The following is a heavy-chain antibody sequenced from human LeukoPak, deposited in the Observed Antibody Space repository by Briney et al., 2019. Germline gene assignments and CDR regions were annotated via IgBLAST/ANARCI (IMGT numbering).Heavy chain of an antibody. Sequence: PGRSLRLSCTASGFTFGDYAMSWVRQAPGKGLEWVGFIRSKAYGGTTEYAASVKGRFTISRDDSKSIAYLQMNSLKTEDTAVYYCTRDSGSYFNEYYFDYWGQGTLVTVSS. J-gene: IGHJ4*02. CDR1: GFTFGDYA. D-gene: IGHD1-26*01. CDR2: IRSKAYGGTT. CDR3: TRDSGSYFNEYYFDY. V-gene: IGHV3-49*04.